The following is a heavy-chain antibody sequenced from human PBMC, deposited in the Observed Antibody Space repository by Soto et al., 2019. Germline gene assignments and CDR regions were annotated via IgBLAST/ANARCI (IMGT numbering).Heavy chain of an antibody. CDR3: ARVGTKPN. J-gene: IGHJ4*02. CDR2: INHSGST. V-gene: IGHV4-34*01. Sequence: SETLSLTCAVYGGSFSGYYWSWIRQPPGKGLEWIGEINHSGSTNYNPSLKSRVTISVDTSKNQFSLKLSSVTAADTAVYYCARVGTKPNWGQGTLVTVSS. D-gene: IGHD7-27*01. CDR1: GGSFSGYY.